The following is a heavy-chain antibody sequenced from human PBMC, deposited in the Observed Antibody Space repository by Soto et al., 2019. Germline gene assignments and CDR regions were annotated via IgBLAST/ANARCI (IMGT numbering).Heavy chain of an antibody. V-gene: IGHV4-34*01. CDR1: GGSFSGYY. Sequence: SETLSLTCAVYGGSFSGYYWSWIRQPPGKGLEWIGEINHSGSTNYNPSLKSRVTISVDTPKNQFSLKLSSVTAADTAVYYCARGVMEQQLVLYVGYDYWGQGTLVTVSS. J-gene: IGHJ4*02. D-gene: IGHD6-13*01. CDR3: ARGVMEQQLVLYVGYDY. CDR2: INHSGST.